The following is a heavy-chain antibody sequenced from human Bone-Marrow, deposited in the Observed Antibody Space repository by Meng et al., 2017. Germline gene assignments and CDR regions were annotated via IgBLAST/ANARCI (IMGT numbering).Heavy chain of an antibody. CDR1: GFTVSNNY. CDR2: IDSGGNT. J-gene: IGHJ4*02. D-gene: IGHD6-13*01. V-gene: IGHV3-66*01. Sequence: EVQLVESVGGLVQPGGSLRLSCSASGFTVSNNYMSWVRQAPGKGLEWVAYIDSGGNTFYADSVKGRFIISRDNSKNTLSLQMNSLRAEDTAVYYCARSFIAAAGGGYWGQGTLVTVSS. CDR3: ARSFIAAAGGGY.